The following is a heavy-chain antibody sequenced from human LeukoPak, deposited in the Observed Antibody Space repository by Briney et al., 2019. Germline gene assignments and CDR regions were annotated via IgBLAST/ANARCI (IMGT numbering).Heavy chain of an antibody. D-gene: IGHD3-9*01. Sequence: GGSLRLSCAASGFTFSDYSMNWVRQAPGKGLEWVAVISYDGSNKYYADSVKGRFTISRDNSKNTLYLQMNSLRAEDTAVYYCAKDPRYFAFYYYYMDVWGKGTTVTVSS. V-gene: IGHV3-30*04. CDR2: ISYDGSNK. J-gene: IGHJ6*03. CDR3: AKDPRYFAFYYYYMDV. CDR1: GFTFSDYS.